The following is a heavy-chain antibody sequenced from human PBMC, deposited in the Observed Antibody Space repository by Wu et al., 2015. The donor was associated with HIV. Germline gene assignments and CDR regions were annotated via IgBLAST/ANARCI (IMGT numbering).Heavy chain of an antibody. D-gene: IGHD1-7*01. CDR3: AVLTRTNQDFDY. Sequence: QIHLVQSGAEVKKPGAAVTVSCKASDYSTFRRRTFNWIRQAPGHGLEWMGWISGFNGNTNYAPTFQGRVAMTRDTSISTAYMELSRLRSDDTAVYYCAVLTRTNQDFDYWGQGTLVTVSS. V-gene: IGHV1-18*01. CDR1: DYSTFRRRT. J-gene: IGHJ4*02. CDR2: ISGFNGNT.